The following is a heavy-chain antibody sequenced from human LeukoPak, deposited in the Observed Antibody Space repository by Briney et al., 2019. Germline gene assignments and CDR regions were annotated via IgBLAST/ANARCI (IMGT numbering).Heavy chain of an antibody. D-gene: IGHD6-13*01. CDR1: GGSFSGCY. CDR3: ARLYSSSWGVYFDY. Sequence: SETLSLTCAVYGGSFSGCYWSWIRQPPGKGLEWIGEINHSGSTNYNPSLKSRVTISVDMSNNQFSLKLSSVTAADTAVYYCARLYSSSWGVYFDYWGQGTLVTVSS. J-gene: IGHJ4*02. V-gene: IGHV4-34*01. CDR2: INHSGST.